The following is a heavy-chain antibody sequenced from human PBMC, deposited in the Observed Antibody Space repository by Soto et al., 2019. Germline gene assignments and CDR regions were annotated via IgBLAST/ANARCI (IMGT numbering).Heavy chain of an antibody. CDR1: GYSFTSYW. CDR2: IDPSDSYT. CDR3: ARHERLRLGELSFPLDY. J-gene: IGHJ4*02. D-gene: IGHD3-16*02. V-gene: IGHV5-10-1*01. Sequence: GESLKISCKGSGYSFTSYWISWVRQMPGKGLEWMGRIDPSDSYTNYSPSFQGHVTISADKSISTAYLQWSSLKASDTAMYYCARHERLRLGELSFPLDYWGQGTLVTVSS.